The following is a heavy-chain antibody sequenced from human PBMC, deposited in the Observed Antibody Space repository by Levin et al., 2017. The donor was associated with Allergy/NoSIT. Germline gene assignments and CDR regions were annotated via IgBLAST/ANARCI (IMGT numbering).Heavy chain of an antibody. J-gene: IGHJ2*01. CDR1: GFTFRTYD. CDR3: AKSIPSWYFDL. V-gene: IGHV3-23*01. CDR2: SGGRGGTT. Sequence: GGSLRLSCAASGFTFRTYDMSWVRQAPGKGLEWVSSSGGRGGTTYADSVKDRFTISRENSKNTLYLEMNSLRADDTAVYYCAKSIPSWYFDLWGRGTLLTVSS.